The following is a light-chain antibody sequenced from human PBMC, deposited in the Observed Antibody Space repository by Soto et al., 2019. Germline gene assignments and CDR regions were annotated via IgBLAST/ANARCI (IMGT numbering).Light chain of an antibody. V-gene: IGKV3-20*01. CDR2: GAS. CDR3: QRYGSSPQT. J-gene: IGKJ1*01. Sequence: EIVLTQSPGTLSLSPGERATLSCRASQSVSSSYLAWYQQKPGQAPRLLIYGASSRATVIPDRFSGSGSGTEFNLTISSLEPEDCAVYYCQRYGSSPQTFGQRTQVEIK. CDR1: QSVSSSY.